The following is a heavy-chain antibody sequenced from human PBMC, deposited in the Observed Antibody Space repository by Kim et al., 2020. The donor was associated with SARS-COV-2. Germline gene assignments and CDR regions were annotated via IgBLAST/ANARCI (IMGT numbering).Heavy chain of an antibody. D-gene: IGHD6-19*01. J-gene: IGHJ4*02. CDR1: GFTFSDYY. CDR3: AKGVAVADFDY. Sequence: GGSLRLSCAASGFTFSDYYMSWIRQAPGKGLEWVSYISSSSSYTNYADSVKGRFTISRDNSKNTLYLQMNSLRAEDTAVYYCAKGVAVADFDYWGQGTLVTVSS. V-gene: IGHV3-11*05. CDR2: ISSSSSYT.